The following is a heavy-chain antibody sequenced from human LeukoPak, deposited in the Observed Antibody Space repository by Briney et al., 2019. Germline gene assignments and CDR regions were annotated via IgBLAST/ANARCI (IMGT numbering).Heavy chain of an antibody. CDR1: GFTVSNYE. CDR2: INVGGSVT. D-gene: IGHD6-6*01. V-gene: IGHV3-48*03. CDR3: ARKTDRPGEVGRDRYFDL. Sequence: PGGSLRLSWAASGFTVSNYELIWVRQAPGRGLEWVSYINVGGSVTNYADSMKGRFTMSRDDAKNSVYLQLNSLRAEHTAIYYCARKTDRPGEVGRDRYFDLWGRGTMVSVSS. J-gene: IGHJ2*01.